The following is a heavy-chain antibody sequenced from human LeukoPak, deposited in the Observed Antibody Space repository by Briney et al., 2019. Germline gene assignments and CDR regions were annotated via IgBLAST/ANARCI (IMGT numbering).Heavy chain of an antibody. J-gene: IGHJ3*02. V-gene: IGHV3-7*01. Sequence: GGSLRLSCAASGFTFSTYWMSWVRQAPGRGLEWVANIKQDGSEKYYVDSVKGRFSISRDNAKISLYLQMNSLRAEDTALYYCARDRFHGDYVGAFDIWGQGTMVTVSS. D-gene: IGHD3-16*01. CDR3: ARDRFHGDYVGAFDI. CDR1: GFTFSTYW. CDR2: IKQDGSEK.